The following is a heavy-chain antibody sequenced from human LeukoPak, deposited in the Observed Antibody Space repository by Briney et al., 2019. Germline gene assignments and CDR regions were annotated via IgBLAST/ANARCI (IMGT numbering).Heavy chain of an antibody. CDR3: ARGSFDTSDYNYIGFDY. D-gene: IGHD3-22*01. CDR1: GGSISSHY. CDR2: IYNSGST. J-gene: IGHJ4*02. V-gene: IGHV4-59*11. Sequence: PSETLSLTCTVPGGSISSHYWSWLRQPPGKGLEWIGYIYNSGSTNYNPSRKSRLTISIDTSKNQFSLKLTSVTAADTAVYYCARGSFDTSDYNYIGFDYWGQGTLVTVSS.